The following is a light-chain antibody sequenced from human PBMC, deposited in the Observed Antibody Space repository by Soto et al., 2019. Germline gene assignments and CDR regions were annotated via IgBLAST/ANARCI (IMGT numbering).Light chain of an antibody. J-gene: IGKJ4*01. CDR1: QSISSW. Sequence: DIQMTQSPSTLSASVGDRVTITCRASQSISSWLAWYQQKPGKAPKLLIYKASSLESEVPSRFSGSASGTEFTLTISSLQPDDFATYYCQQYDSYSGTFGGGTKVEIK. CDR2: KAS. V-gene: IGKV1-5*03. CDR3: QQYDSYSGT.